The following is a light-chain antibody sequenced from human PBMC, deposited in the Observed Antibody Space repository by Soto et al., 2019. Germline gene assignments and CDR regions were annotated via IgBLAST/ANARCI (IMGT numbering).Light chain of an antibody. J-gene: IGKJ1*01. V-gene: IGKV3-15*01. CDR1: QSISDK. Sequence: VLTQSPATLSLSAGDSATLSCRASQSISDKLAWYQQKPGQAPRLLIYDASIRATGIQARFSGSGSGTEFSLTIKSLQSEDFGVYFCQQYDQWWTFGQGTKVDIK. CDR2: DAS. CDR3: QQYDQWWT.